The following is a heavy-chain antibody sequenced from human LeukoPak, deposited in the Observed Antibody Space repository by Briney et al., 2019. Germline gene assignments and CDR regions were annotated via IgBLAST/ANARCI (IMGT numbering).Heavy chain of an antibody. CDR2: IYPGDSDT. D-gene: IGHD3-9*01. CDR3: ARLGGGRLRYFEFDP. V-gene: IGHV5-51*01. Sequence: GESLKISCKGSGYSFTSYWIGWVRQMPGKGLEWMGIIYPGDSDTRYSPSFQGQVTISADKSISTAYLQWSSLQASDTAMYYCARLGGGRLRYFEFDPWGQGTLVTVSS. J-gene: IGHJ5*02. CDR1: GYSFTSYW.